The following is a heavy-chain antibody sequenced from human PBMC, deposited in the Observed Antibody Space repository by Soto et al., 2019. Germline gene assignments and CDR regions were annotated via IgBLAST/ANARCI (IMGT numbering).Heavy chain of an antibody. Sequence: QVQLQESGPGLVKPSQTLSLTCTVSGGSISSGDYYWSWIRQPPGNGLEWIGYIYYSGSTYYNPSLESRVTISVDTSKNQFSLKLSSVTAADTAVYYCARATDCGGDCYPSLTFDYWGQGTLVTVSS. J-gene: IGHJ4*02. D-gene: IGHD2-21*02. CDR3: ARATDCGGDCYPSLTFDY. CDR1: GGSISSGDYY. CDR2: IYYSGST. V-gene: IGHV4-30-4*01.